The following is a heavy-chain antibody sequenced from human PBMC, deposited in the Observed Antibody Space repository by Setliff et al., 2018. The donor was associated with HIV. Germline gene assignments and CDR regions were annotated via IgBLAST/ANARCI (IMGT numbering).Heavy chain of an antibody. CDR2: VSPYNGNT. J-gene: IGHJ4*02. CDR3: ARDRQAYLRISGDAVGY. D-gene: IGHD3-10*01. Sequence: GASVKVSCKASGYIFNNYGIGCVRQAPGQGLEWMGWVSPYNGNTDYAQKFQGRVTMTTDPSTSTAYMELKSLRSEDTAVYYCARDRQAYLRISGDAVGYWGQGTLVTVPQ. CDR1: GYIFNNYG. V-gene: IGHV1-18*01.